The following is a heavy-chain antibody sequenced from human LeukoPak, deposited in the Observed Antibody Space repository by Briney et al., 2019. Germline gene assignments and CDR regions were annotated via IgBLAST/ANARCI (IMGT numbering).Heavy chain of an antibody. CDR2: FSGSGGST. D-gene: IGHD3-22*01. CDR3: AKDRVPTMIKGYFDY. CDR1: GFTFSSYA. J-gene: IGHJ4*02. V-gene: IGHV3-23*01. Sequence: GGSLRLSCSASGFTFSSYAMDWVRQAPGKGLEWVLAFSGSGGSTYYADSVKGRFTISRDNSKNTLYLQMNSLRAEDTAVYYCAKDRVPTMIKGYFDYWGQGTLVTVSS.